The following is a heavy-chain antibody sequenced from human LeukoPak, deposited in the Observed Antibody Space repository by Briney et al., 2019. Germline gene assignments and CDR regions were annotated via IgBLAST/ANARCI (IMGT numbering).Heavy chain of an antibody. D-gene: IGHD3-10*01. Sequence: SETLSLTCAVYGGSLSGYYWSWIRQAPGRGLEWIGEISHSGTTMYNPALTSRLTISVDTPKNHFSLNLTSVTAADTAVYYCARGPSVLWFGDVWGKGTTVTVSS. CDR2: ISHSGTT. J-gene: IGHJ6*04. CDR3: ARGPSVLWFGDV. V-gene: IGHV4-34*01. CDR1: GGSLSGYY.